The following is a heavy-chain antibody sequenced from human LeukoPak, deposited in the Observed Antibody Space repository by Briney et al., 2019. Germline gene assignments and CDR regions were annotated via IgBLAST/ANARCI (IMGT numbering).Heavy chain of an antibody. D-gene: IGHD3-10*01. J-gene: IGHJ4*02. V-gene: IGHV4-31*03. Sequence: PSQTLSLTCTVSGGSISSDGYFWSWIRQHPEKGLEWIGYIYYSGITYYNPSLKSRVTISVDTSKNQFSLKVKSVTAADTAVYYCARWVHYWGRGTLVTVSS. CDR3: ARWVHY. CDR1: GGSISSDGYF. CDR2: IYYSGIT.